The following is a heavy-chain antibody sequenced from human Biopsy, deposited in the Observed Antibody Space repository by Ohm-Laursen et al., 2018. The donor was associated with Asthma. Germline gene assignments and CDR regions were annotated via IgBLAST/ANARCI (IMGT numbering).Heavy chain of an antibody. V-gene: IGHV3-7*01. CDR2: IKKDGSEK. J-gene: IGHJ6*02. D-gene: IGHD2-2*01. CDR1: GFTFSSYW. CDR3: ARGGYCTSPTCPWGRYATDV. Sequence: SLRLSCTAPGFTFSSYWMSWVRQAPGKGLEWMANIKKDGSEKYYVDSVKGRFTISRDNAKNSLYLHMNSLRAEDTAVYYCARGGYCTSPTCPWGRYATDVWGQGTTVTVSS.